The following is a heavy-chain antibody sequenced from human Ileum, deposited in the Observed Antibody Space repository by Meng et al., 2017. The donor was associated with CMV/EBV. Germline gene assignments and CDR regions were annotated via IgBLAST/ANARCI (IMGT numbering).Heavy chain of an antibody. CDR1: GYTFTDHF. D-gene: IGHD4-17*01. CDR3: ARHGDYLDV. Sequence: ASVKVSCKDSGYTFTDHFMHWVRQAPGHGREGMGWVTPKTGGTYYAQTFQGRVTMTRDTFSSTAYMELRRLTSDDPAVYYCARHGDYLDVWGQGTPVTVSS. CDR2: VTPKTGGT. V-gene: IGHV1-2*02. J-gene: IGHJ6*02.